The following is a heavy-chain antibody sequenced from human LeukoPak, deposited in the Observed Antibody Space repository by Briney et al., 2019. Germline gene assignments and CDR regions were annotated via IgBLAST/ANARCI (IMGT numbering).Heavy chain of an antibody. D-gene: IGHD3-3*01. CDR1: GGSISSSSYY. CDR3: ARGGVWSGFDDWFDP. V-gene: IGHV4-39*07. CDR2: IYYSGST. J-gene: IGHJ5*02. Sequence: SETLSLTCTVSGGSISSSSYYWGWIRQPPGKGLEWIGSIYYSGSTYYNPSLQSRVTISVDTSKNQFSLKLSSVTAADTAVYYCARGGVWSGFDDWFDPWGQGTLVTVSS.